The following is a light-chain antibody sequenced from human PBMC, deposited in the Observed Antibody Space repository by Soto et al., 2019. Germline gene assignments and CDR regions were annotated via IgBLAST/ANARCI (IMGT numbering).Light chain of an antibody. Sequence: QSALTQPASVSGSPGQSITISCTGTISDVGSYNLVSWYQQNPGKVPKLMIFYVSKRPSGVSNRFSGSKSGNTASLTISGLQAEDEADYFCCSYAGTSTLVFGGGTKLTVL. CDR3: CSYAGTSTLV. CDR1: ISDVGSYNL. V-gene: IGLV2-23*02. J-gene: IGLJ2*01. CDR2: YVS.